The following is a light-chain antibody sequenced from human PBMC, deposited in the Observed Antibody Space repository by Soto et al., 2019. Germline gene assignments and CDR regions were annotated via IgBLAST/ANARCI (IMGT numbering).Light chain of an antibody. CDR3: QQYGSSPFT. Sequence: DIVLTQSPGTLSLSPGERATLSCRASQSVSSNNLAWYQQRPGQAPRVVIYGASIKATGIPERCSGSGSVTDFNLTISILEAEDFAVYYCQQYGSSPFTFG. CDR2: GAS. CDR1: QSVSSNN. V-gene: IGKV3-20*01. J-gene: IGKJ5*01.